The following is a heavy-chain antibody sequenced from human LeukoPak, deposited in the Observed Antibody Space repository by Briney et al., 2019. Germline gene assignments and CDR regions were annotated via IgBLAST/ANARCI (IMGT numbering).Heavy chain of an antibody. D-gene: IGHD1-14*01. Sequence: PSETLSLTCKVSGDSIRGMSYYWGWIRQSPGKGLEWIATVYSSGTTYFNPSVKSRVTIFMDPSKNQFSLKLTSVTAADTAVYYCARQAGGGNDAFDIWGQGKMVTVFS. CDR1: GDSIRGMSYY. CDR3: ARQAGGGNDAFDI. V-gene: IGHV4-39*01. CDR2: VYSSGTT. J-gene: IGHJ3*02.